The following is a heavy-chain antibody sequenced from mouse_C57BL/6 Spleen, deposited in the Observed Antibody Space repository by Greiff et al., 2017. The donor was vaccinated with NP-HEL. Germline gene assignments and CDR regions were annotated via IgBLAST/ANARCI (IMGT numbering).Heavy chain of an antibody. CDR3: ARGYDGYPYYFDY. Sequence: VQLQQSGAELARPGASVKLSCKASGYTFTSYGISWVKQRTGQGLEWIGEIYPRSGNTSYNEKFKGKATLTADKSSSTAYMELRSLTSEDSAVYFCARGYDGYPYYFDYWGQGTTLTVSS. CDR1: GYTFTSYG. D-gene: IGHD2-3*01. CDR2: IYPRSGNT. V-gene: IGHV1-81*01. J-gene: IGHJ2*01.